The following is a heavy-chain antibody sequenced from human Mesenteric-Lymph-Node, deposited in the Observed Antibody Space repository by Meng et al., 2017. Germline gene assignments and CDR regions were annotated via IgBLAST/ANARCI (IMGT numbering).Heavy chain of an antibody. J-gene: IGHJ4*02. Sequence: GRLVETGGGLPQPGGSLGLSCAASGLPVSSNYMGWVRQAPGKGLEWVSVIYSGGSTYYADSVKGRFTISRDNSKNTLYLQMNSLRAEDTAVYYCARDRPGVYDYVWETWGQGTLVTVSS. CDR2: IYSGGST. D-gene: IGHD3-16*01. CDR1: GLPVSSNY. V-gene: IGHV3-53*02. CDR3: ARDRPGVYDYVWET.